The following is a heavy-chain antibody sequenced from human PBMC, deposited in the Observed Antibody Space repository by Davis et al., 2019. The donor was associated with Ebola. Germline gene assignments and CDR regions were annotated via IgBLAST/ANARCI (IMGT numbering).Heavy chain of an antibody. J-gene: IGHJ4*02. V-gene: IGHV3-13*01. CDR2: IGTTGRT. CDR3: ARGSGWYTEYYFDY. D-gene: IGHD6-19*01. Sequence: GESLKISCAASGFTFNDYEIHWVRQVTGKRLEWVSVIGTTGRTAYADSVKGRFTISRENAKNSSYLQMNSLRAVDTAVYYCARGSGWYTEYYFDYWGQGALVTVSS. CDR1: GFTFNDYE.